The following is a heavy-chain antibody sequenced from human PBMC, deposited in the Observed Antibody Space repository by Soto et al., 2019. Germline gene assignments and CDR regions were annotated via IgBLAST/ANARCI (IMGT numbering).Heavy chain of an antibody. J-gene: IGHJ4*02. CDR3: AKERTSPTMVRGVSSFFDY. CDR2: ISGSGGST. CDR1: GFTFSGYA. Sequence: PGGSLRLSCAASGFTFSGYAMSWVRQAPGKGLEWVSAISGSGGSTYYADSVKGRFTISRDNSKNTLYLQMNSLRAEDTAVYYCAKERTSPTMVRGVSSFFDYWGQGTLVTVSS. D-gene: IGHD3-10*01. V-gene: IGHV3-23*01.